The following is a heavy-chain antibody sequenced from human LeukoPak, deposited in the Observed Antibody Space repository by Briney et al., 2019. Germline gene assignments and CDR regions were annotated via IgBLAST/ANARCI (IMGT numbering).Heavy chain of an antibody. CDR2: IYSGGST. J-gene: IGHJ4*02. Sequence: GGSLRLSCAASGFTVSSNYMSWVRQAPGKGVVWVSVIYSGGSTYYADSVKGRFTISRDNSKNTLYLQINSLRAEDTAVYYCARNMVRGRAQMDYWGQGTLVTVSS. CDR1: GFTVSSNY. D-gene: IGHD3-10*01. V-gene: IGHV3-53*01. CDR3: ARNMVRGRAQMDY.